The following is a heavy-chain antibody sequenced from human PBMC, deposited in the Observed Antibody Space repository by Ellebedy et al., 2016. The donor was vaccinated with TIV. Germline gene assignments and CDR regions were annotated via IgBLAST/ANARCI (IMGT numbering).Heavy chain of an antibody. J-gene: IGHJ6*02. CDR3: ARQRCSSGSCYVSRTGMDV. V-gene: IGHV1-2*04. CDR1: GYTFTGQY. Sequence: AASVKVSCKASGYTFTGQYMHWVRQAPGQGLEWMGWINPRSVGTNYAQKFQGLVTMTRDTSISTAYMELSSLRSDDTAVYYCARQRCSSGSCYVSRTGMDVWGQGTTVTVSS. D-gene: IGHD6-19*01. CDR2: INPRSVGT.